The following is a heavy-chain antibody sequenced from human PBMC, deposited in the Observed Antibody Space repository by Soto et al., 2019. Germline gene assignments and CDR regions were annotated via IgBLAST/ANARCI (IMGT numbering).Heavy chain of an antibody. D-gene: IGHD4-17*01. CDR3: ARDYGDYPWYYYGMDV. CDR1: GYTFTGYY. Sequence: ASVNVSCKSSGYTFTGYYIHWVRQAPGQGLEWMGWINPNSGGTNYAQKFQGWVTMTRDTSISTAYMELSRLRSDDTAVYYCARDYGDYPWYYYGMDVWGQGTTVTVSS. V-gene: IGHV1-2*04. CDR2: INPNSGGT. J-gene: IGHJ6*02.